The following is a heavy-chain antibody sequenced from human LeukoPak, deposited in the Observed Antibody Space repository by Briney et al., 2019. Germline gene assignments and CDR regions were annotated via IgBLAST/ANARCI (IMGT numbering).Heavy chain of an antibody. V-gene: IGHV3-11*01. CDR1: GFTFSDYY. D-gene: IGHD6-19*01. J-gene: IGHJ4*02. CDR2: ISSSGSTI. CDR3: ASHQARYSSGWYYFDY. Sequence: GRSLRLSCAASGFTFSDYYMSWIRQAPGKGLEWVSYISSSGSTIYYADSVKGRFTISRDNAKNSLYLQMNSLRAEDTAVFYCASHQARYSSGWYYFDYWGQGTLVTVSS.